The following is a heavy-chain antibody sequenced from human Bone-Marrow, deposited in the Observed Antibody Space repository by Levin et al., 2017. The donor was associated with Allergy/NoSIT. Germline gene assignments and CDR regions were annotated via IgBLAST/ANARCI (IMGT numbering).Heavy chain of an antibody. CDR2: ISYTGST. Sequence: TSETLSLTCTVSGVSVSDYYWSWIRQAPGKGLEWIGYISYTGSTHFNPSLKSPGFISVDKSKNQLFLNLRFVTAADTAVYFCARELIPVDFAFDVWGPGTMLTVSS. CDR3: ARELIPVDFAFDV. J-gene: IGHJ3*01. D-gene: IGHD3-3*01. CDR1: GVSVSDYY. V-gene: IGHV4-59*02.